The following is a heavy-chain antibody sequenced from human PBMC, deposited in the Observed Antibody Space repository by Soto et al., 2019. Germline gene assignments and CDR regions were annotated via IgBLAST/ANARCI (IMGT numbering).Heavy chain of an antibody. D-gene: IGHD4-17*01. CDR3: AKNGDYSYYYAMDV. J-gene: IGHJ6*02. CDR1: GFTFSDYF. CDR2: ISSSSIST. V-gene: IGHV3-11*06. Sequence: PRLSCAASGFTFSDYFMSCIRQAPGKGPEWISHISSSSISTNYADSVKGRFTISRDNAKNSLYLEMTSLTAEDTAIYYCAKNGDYSYYYAMDVWGQGTTVTVSS.